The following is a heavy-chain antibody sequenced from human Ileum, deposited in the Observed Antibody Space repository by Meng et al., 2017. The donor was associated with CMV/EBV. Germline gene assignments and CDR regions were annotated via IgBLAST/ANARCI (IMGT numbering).Heavy chain of an antibody. Sequence: SETLSLTCAVYGGSFSGYYWSWIRQPPGKGLEWIGEINHSGSTNYNPSLKSRVTISVDTSKNQFSLKLSSVTAADTAVYYCASRSGRSYYGMDVWGQGTMVTVSS. V-gene: IGHV4-34*01. J-gene: IGHJ6*02. CDR3: ASRSGRSYYGMDV. CDR2: INHSGST. CDR1: GGSFSGYY. D-gene: IGHD2-15*01.